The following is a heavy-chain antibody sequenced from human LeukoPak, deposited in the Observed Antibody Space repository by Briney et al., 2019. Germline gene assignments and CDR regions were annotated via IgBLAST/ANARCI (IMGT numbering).Heavy chain of an antibody. CDR2: INPNSGST. Sequence: ATLKLSCKASGHTFSGYYWHWVRQPAGQGLEWIGWINPNSGSTFYGQTFEGRVIMTRDTSVKTAYMEVIRLTLDATAVYYSXXXXGTXKTAMGSWFDPCGQGPLALVSS. J-gene: IGHJ5*02. D-gene: IGHD2-2*01. CDR3: XXXXGTXKTAMGSWFDP. V-gene: IGHV1-2*02. CDR1: GHTFSGYY.